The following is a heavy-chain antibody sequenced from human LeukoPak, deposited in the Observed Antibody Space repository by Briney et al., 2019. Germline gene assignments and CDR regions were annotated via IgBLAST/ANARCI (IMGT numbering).Heavy chain of an antibody. V-gene: IGHV3-74*01. CDR1: GFTFSRSW. Sequence: GGSLRLSCAASGFTFSRSWMHWVRQGPGKGLMWVSRINIDGTTTDYADPVKGRFTISRDDAKNTLYLQMNSLTVEDTAVYYCVKSMGANDNWGQGTLVTVSS. J-gene: IGHJ4*02. CDR3: VKSMGANDN. CDR2: INIDGTTT. D-gene: IGHD1-26*01.